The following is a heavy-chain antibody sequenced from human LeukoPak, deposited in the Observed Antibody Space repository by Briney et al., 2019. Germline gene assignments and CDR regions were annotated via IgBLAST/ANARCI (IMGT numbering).Heavy chain of an antibody. Sequence: GGSLRLSCTTSGFTVSSNYMSWVRQAPGRGLEWVAVISYDGSNKYYADSVKGRFTISRDNSKNTLYLQMNSLRAEDTAVYYCARDGYSYAPEYYFDYWGQGTLVTVSS. CDR3: ARDGYSYAPEYYFDY. CDR1: GFTVSSNY. J-gene: IGHJ4*02. V-gene: IGHV3-30*19. CDR2: ISYDGSNK. D-gene: IGHD5-18*01.